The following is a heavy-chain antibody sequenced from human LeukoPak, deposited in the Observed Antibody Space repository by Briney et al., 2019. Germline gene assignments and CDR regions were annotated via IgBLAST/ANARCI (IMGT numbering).Heavy chain of an antibody. CDR3: AKYYYGSGSSDFDY. D-gene: IGHD3-10*01. CDR1: GFTFDDYA. J-gene: IGHJ4*02. CDR2: ISWNSGSI. V-gene: IGHV3-9*01. Sequence: GGSLRLSCAASGFTFDDYAMHWVRQAPGKGLEWVSGISWNSGSIGYADSVKGRFTISRDNAKNSLYLQMNSLRAEDTAVYYCAKYYYGSGSSDFDYWGQGTLVTVSS.